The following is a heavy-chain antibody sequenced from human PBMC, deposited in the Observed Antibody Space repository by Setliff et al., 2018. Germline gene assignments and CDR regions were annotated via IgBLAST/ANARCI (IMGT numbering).Heavy chain of an antibody. CDR2: INAGNGNT. CDR3: ARSGGSSWQTKLDY. J-gene: IGHJ4*02. CDR1: GYTFTSYA. D-gene: IGHD6-13*01. V-gene: IGHV1-3*03. Sequence: GASVKVSCKASGYTFTSYAIHWVRQAPGQRLEWMGWINAGNGNTKYSQEFQGRVTITRDTSASTAYMELSNLRSEDMAVYYCARSGGSSWQTKLDYWGQGTLVTVSS.